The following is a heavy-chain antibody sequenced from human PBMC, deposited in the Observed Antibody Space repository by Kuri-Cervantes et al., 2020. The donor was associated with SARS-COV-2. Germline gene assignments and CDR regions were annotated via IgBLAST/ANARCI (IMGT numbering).Heavy chain of an antibody. D-gene: IGHD6-13*01. V-gene: IGHV4-4*07. CDR2: IYTSGST. Sequence: SETLSLTCTVSGGSISSHYWSWIRQPAGKGLEWIGHIYTSGSTNYNPSLKSRVTISVDTSKNQFSLKLSSVTAADTAVYYCARDPSAAAGPYYYYYYMDVWGKGTTVTVSS. CDR1: GGSISSHY. J-gene: IGHJ6*03. CDR3: ARDPSAAAGPYYYYYYMDV.